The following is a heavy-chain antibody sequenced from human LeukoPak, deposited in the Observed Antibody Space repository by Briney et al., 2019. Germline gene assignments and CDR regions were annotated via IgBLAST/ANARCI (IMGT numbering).Heavy chain of an antibody. V-gene: IGHV3-74*01. D-gene: IGHD3-16*01. Sequence: GGPLRLFCAASGLTFSAYWMHWARQDSGKGLVWVSGINSYGSTTTYADSVKGRFTLSRDNAKNTLYLQMNSVRADDTAVYYCRTYRWGDSFEYWGQGTLVTVSS. J-gene: IGHJ4*02. CDR2: INSYGSTT. CDR3: RTYRWGDSFEY. CDR1: GLTFSAYW.